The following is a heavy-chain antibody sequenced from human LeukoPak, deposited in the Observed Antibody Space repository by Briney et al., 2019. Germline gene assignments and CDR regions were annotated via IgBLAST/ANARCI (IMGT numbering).Heavy chain of an antibody. J-gene: IGHJ4*02. CDR3: ARVVASTSIDS. Sequence: SETLSLTCTVSGGSISSSSYYWGWIRQPPGKGLEWIGSIHYSGSTYYNPSLKSRVTISVDTSRNQVSLKVTSVTAADTALYYCARVVASTSIDSWGQGILVTVSS. D-gene: IGHD2-15*01. V-gene: IGHV4-39*01. CDR1: GGSISSSSYY. CDR2: IHYSGST.